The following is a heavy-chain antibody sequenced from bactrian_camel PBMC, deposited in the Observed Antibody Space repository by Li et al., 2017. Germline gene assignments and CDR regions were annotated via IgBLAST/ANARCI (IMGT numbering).Heavy chain of an antibody. V-gene: IGHV3S63*01. CDR2: ISRGGETT. D-gene: IGHD2*01. J-gene: IGHJ4*01. CDR1: GLTFDDYN. CDR3: APVVSNY. Sequence: HVQLVESGGGLVQAGGSLRLSCTASGLTFDDYNMGWFRQAPGKEREGVSCISRGGETTYYADSVKGRFTVSRDNAKKTLYLQMDSVKSEDTATYFCAPVVSNYWGQGTQVTVS.